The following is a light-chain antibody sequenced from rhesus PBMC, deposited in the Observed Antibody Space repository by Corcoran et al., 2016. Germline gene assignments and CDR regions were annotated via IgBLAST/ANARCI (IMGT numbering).Light chain of an antibody. Sequence: DIQMTQSPSSLSASVGDTVTITCRASQGISSWLAWYQPKPGKAPKLLIYKASSFQSGVPSRFSGSGSGTDFTLTISSMQSEDFATYYCQQYSSRPYSFGQGTKVEIK. J-gene: IGKJ2*01. CDR1: QGISSW. CDR3: QQYSSRPYS. CDR2: KAS. V-gene: IGKV1-22*01.